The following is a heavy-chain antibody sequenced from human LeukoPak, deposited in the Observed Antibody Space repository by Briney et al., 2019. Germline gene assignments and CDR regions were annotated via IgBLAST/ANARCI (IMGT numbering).Heavy chain of an antibody. Sequence: PGGSLRLSCAASGFTFSRYGMYWVRQAPGKGLEWVAAVWYDGNKNYYADSVKGRFTISRDNSKNTVYLKMTSLRAEDTAVYYCARDRVEGSYYYYMDVWGKGTTVTVSS. V-gene: IGHV3-33*07. CDR3: ARDRVEGSYYYYMDV. J-gene: IGHJ6*03. CDR1: GFTFSRYG. D-gene: IGHD1-1*01. CDR2: VWYDGNKN.